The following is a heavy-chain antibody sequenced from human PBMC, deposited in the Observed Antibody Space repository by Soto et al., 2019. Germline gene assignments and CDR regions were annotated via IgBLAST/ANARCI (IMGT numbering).Heavy chain of an antibody. CDR3: ARDRGPSYELLEGYYYGMDV. CDR2: INPNSGGT. CDR1: GYTFTGYY. J-gene: IGHJ6*02. Sequence: ASVKVSCKASGYTFTGYYMHWVRQAPGQGLEWMGWINPNSGGTNYAQKFQGWVTMTRDTSISTAYMELSRLRSDDTAVYYCARDRGPSYELLEGYYYGMDVRGQGTTVTVSS. D-gene: IGHD2-2*01. V-gene: IGHV1-2*04.